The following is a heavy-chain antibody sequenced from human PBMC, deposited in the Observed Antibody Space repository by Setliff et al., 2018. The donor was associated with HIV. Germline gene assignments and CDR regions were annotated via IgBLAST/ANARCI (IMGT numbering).Heavy chain of an antibody. CDR2: ISGYNGNT. CDR3: ARVPYRSAWFSGGHDAFDV. J-gene: IGHJ3*01. V-gene: IGHV1-18*01. D-gene: IGHD6-19*01. Sequence: GASVKVSCKASGDMPITYAITWVRQAPGQGLEWMGWISGYNGNTKYVQKLQGRVTMTTDTSTRTVYMELRSLRHDDTAEYFCARVPYRSAWFSGGHDAFDVWGQGTMVTVSS. CDR1: GDMPITYA.